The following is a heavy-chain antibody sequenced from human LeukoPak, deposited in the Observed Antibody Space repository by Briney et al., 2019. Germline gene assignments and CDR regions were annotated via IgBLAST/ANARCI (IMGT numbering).Heavy chain of an antibody. J-gene: IGHJ6*03. D-gene: IGHD2-2*02. V-gene: IGHV4-34*01. Sequence: PSETLSLTCAVYGGSFSGYYWSWIRQPPGKGLEWIGEINHSGSTNYNPSLKSRVTISVDTSKNQFSLKLSSVTAADTAVYYCARGRGGYYSSTSCYTRAADRYYYYYYMDVWGKGTTVTVSS. CDR2: INHSGST. CDR1: GGSFSGYY. CDR3: ARGRGGYYSSTSCYTRAADRYYYYYYMDV.